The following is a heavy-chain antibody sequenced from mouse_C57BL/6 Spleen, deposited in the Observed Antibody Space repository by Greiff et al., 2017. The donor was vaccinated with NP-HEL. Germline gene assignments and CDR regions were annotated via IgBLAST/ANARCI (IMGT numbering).Heavy chain of an antibody. CDR3: ARRGDYSNSDY. V-gene: IGHV1-80*01. Sequence: VQLQESGAELVKPGASVKISCKASGYAFSSYWMNWVKQRPGKGLEWIGQIYPGDGDTNYNGKFKGKATLTADKSSSTAYMQLSSLTSEDSAVYFCARRGDYSNSDYWGQGTTLTVSS. CDR1: GYAFSSYW. J-gene: IGHJ2*01. CDR2: IYPGDGDT. D-gene: IGHD2-5*01.